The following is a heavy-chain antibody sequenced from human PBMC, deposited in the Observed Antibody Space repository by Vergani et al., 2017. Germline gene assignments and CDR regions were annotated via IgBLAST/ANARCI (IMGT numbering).Heavy chain of an antibody. J-gene: IGHJ6*02. D-gene: IGHD3-10*01. V-gene: IGHV1-8*01. Sequence: QVQLVQSGAEVKKPGASVKVSCKAFGYTFTSYDINWVRQATGQGLEWMGWMNPKSCHSGSAQKSQGRVTFTTAPSISTAYMELLLSSDETAVYDCARTGSRMLLLGGMDFWGQGTMVTVSS. CDR2: MNPKSCHS. CDR3: ARTGSRMLLLGGMDF. CDR1: GYTFTSYD.